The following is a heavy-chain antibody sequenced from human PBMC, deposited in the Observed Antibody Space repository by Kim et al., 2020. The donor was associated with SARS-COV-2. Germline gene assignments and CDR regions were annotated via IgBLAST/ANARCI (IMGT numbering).Heavy chain of an antibody. CDR3: ARDYGDYILDY. D-gene: IGHD4-17*01. Sequence: TNYTPSLKSRVTISVDTYKNQFSQKLSYVTPADTAVYYCARDYGDYILDYWGQGTLLTVSS. CDR2: T. J-gene: IGHJ4*02. V-gene: IGHV4-34*01.